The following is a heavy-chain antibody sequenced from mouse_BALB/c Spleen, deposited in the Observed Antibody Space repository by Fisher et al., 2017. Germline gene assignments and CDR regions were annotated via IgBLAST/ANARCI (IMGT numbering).Heavy chain of an antibody. Sequence: EKFKGKATFTADTSSNTAYMQLSSLTSEDSAVYYCARDYAMDYWGQGTSVTVSS. J-gene: IGHJ4*01. V-gene: IGHV1-9*01. CDR3: ARDYAMDY.